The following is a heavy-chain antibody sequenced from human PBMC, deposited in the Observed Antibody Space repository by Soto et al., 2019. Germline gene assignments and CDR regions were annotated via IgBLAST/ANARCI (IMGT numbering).Heavy chain of an antibody. CDR3: ARGTPTPGIDY. CDR2: IDQDGSEK. V-gene: IGHV3-7*03. CDR1: GFTFRTYW. Sequence: PGGSLRLSCAASGFTFRTYWMNWVRQAPGKGLEWVVNIDQDGSEKHYVDSVKGRFTVSRDNAKNSLYLQMDSLGADDTAVYYCARGTPTPGIDYWGQGTLVTSPQ. D-gene: IGHD1-26*01. J-gene: IGHJ4*02.